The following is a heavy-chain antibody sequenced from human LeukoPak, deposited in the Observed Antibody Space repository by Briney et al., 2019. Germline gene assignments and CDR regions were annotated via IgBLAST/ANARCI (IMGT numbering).Heavy chain of an antibody. J-gene: IGHJ3*02. V-gene: IGHV4-38-2*02. D-gene: IGHD2-8*01. CDR2: LYYSGSA. CDR3: ARDRMVDAFDI. Sequence: PSETLSLTCAVSGYYITNGYHWGWIRQSPGKGLEWIASLYYSGSAYYNPSLKSRVTILVDTYKNQFSLKLSSVTGADPAVYYCARDRMVDAFDIWGQGTMVTVSS. CDR1: GYYITNGYH.